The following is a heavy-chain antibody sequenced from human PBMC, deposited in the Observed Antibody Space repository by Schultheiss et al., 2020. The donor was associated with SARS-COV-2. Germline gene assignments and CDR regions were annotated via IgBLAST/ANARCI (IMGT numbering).Heavy chain of an antibody. CDR3: ARDQAAAVASWFDP. V-gene: IGHV4-34*01. CDR2: INHSGST. CDR1: GGSISSYY. Sequence: SETLSLTCTVSGGSISSYYWSWIRQPAGKGLEWIGEINHSGSTNYNPSLKSRVTISVDRSKNQFSLKLSSVTAADTAVYYCARDQAAAVASWFDPWGQGTLVTVSS. J-gene: IGHJ5*02. D-gene: IGHD6-13*01.